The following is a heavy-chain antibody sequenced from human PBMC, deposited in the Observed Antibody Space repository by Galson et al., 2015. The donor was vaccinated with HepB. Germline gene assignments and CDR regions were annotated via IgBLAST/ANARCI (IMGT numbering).Heavy chain of an antibody. Sequence: SVKVSCKASGGTFSSYAISWVRQAPGQGLEWMGGIIPIFGTANYAQKFQGRVTITADKSTSTAYMELSSLRSEDTAVYYCAREYDSRYYYYYGMDVWGQGTTVTVSS. CDR2: IIPIFGTA. CDR1: GGTFSSYA. CDR3: AREYDSRYYYYYGMDV. J-gene: IGHJ6*02. D-gene: IGHD3-3*01. V-gene: IGHV1-69*06.